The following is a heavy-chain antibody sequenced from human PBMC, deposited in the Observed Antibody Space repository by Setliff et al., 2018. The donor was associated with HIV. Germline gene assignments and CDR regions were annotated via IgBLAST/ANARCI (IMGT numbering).Heavy chain of an antibody. J-gene: IGHJ4*01. D-gene: IGHD3-10*01. CDR2: INSDGRSA. Sequence: LRLSCATSGFTFSSYWMHWVRQAPGKGLQWIARINSDGRSADYAESVKGRFTISKDTARNTLYLQMNTVTAEDTAVYYCTTPRISGSSGWYFDYWGHGTLVTVSS. V-gene: IGHV3-74*01. CDR3: TTPRISGSSGWYFDY. CDR1: GFTFSSYW.